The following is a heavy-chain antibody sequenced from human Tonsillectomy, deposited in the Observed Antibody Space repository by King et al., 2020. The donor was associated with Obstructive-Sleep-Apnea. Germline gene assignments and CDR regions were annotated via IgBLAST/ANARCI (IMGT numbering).Heavy chain of an antibody. CDR1: GGSISSSSYY. D-gene: IGHD5-18*01. J-gene: IGHJ6*02. V-gene: IGHV4-39*01. CDR3: ARQTAMVSDYYYYGMDV. Sequence: LQLQESGPGLVKPSETLYLTCTVSGGSISSSSYYWGWIRQPPGKGLEWIGSIYYSGSTYYNPSLKSRVTISVDTSKNQFSLKLSSVTAADTAVYYCARQTAMVSDYYYYGMDVWGQGTTVTVSS. CDR2: IYYSGST.